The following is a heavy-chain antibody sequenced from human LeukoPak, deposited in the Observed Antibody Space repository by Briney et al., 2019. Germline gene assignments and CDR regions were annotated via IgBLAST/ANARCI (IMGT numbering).Heavy chain of an antibody. CDR3: ARDCSGGSCYLYFDY. Sequence: ASVTVSCTASGYTFTSYGISWVRQAPGQGLEWMGWISAYNGNTNYAQKLQGRVTMSTDTSTSTAYMELRSLRSDDTAVYYCARDCSGGSCYLYFDYWGQGTLVTVSS. V-gene: IGHV1-18*01. CDR1: GYTFTSYG. J-gene: IGHJ4*02. D-gene: IGHD2-15*01. CDR2: ISAYNGNT.